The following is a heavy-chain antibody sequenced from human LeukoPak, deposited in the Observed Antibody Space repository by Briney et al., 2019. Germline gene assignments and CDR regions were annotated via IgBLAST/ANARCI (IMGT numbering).Heavy chain of an antibody. CDR1: GFTFSSYS. D-gene: IGHD1-14*01. V-gene: IGHV3-21*01. Sequence: GGSLRLSCAASGFTFSSYSMNWVRQAPGKGLEWVSSISSSSSHIYYADSVKGRFTISRDNAKNSLYLQMNSLRAEDTAVYYCARSPVSRKLDYWGQGTLVTVSS. CDR3: ARSPVSRKLDY. CDR2: ISSSSSHI. J-gene: IGHJ4*02.